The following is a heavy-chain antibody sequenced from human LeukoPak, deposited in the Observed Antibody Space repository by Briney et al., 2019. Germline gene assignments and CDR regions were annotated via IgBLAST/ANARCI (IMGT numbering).Heavy chain of an antibody. J-gene: IGHJ4*02. Sequence: GGSLRLSCAASGFTFDDYAMHWVRQAPGKGLEWVSGISWNSGSIGYADAVKGRFTIFRDNAKHSLYLQMNSLRAEDTALYYCAKDNPAMVSSVGYFDYWGQGTLVTVSS. V-gene: IGHV3-9*01. CDR3: AKDNPAMVSSVGYFDY. CDR1: GFTFDDYA. CDR2: ISWNSGSI. D-gene: IGHD5-18*01.